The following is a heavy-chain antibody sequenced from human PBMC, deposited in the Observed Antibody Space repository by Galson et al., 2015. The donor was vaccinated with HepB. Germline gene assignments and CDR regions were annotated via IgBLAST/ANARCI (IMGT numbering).Heavy chain of an antibody. D-gene: IGHD3-16*01. Sequence: SLRLSCAASGFTFSSYSMNWVRQAPGKGLEWVSYISSSSSTIYYADSVKGRFTISRDNAKNSLYLQMNSLRAEDTAVYYCARDRRGGANNWFDPWGQGTLVTVSS. J-gene: IGHJ5*02. V-gene: IGHV3-48*04. CDR3: ARDRRGGANNWFDP. CDR1: GFTFSSYS. CDR2: ISSSSSTI.